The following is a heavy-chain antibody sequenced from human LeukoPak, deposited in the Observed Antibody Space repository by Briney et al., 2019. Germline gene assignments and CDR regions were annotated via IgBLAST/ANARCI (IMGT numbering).Heavy chain of an antibody. CDR3: AREDIFLEPLYGDYGTGAFDI. J-gene: IGHJ3*02. V-gene: IGHV4-38-2*02. D-gene: IGHD4-17*01. CDR1: GYSISSGYY. CDR2: IYHSGST. Sequence: PSETLSLTCTVSGYSISSGYYWGWIRQPPGKGLEWIGSIYHSGSTYYNPSLKSRVTISVDTSKNQFSLKLSSVTAADTAVYYCAREDIFLEPLYGDYGTGAFDIWGQGTMVTVSS.